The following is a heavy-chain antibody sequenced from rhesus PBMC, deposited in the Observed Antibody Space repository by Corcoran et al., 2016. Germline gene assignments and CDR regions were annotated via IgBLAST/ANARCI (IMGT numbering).Heavy chain of an antibody. CDR2: ISYDGRKK. V-gene: IGHV3-54*02. J-gene: IGHJ4*01. Sequence: EVQLVESGGGLVQPGGSLRLSCAASGFTFSSYGMHWVRQAPGKGLEWVAVISYDGRKKYYADSVKDRFTISRDISKNMLYLHMNNLKLEDPAVYYCARDTRRYSGSYYYFDYWGQGVLVTVSS. CDR3: ARDTRRYSGSYYYFDY. D-gene: IGHD3-16*01. CDR1: GFTFSSYG.